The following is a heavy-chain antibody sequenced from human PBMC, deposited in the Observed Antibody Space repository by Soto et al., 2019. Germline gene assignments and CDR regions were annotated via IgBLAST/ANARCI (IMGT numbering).Heavy chain of an antibody. Sequence: QLQLQESGPGLVKPSETLSLTCTVSGGSISSSSYYWGWIRQPPGKGLEWIGSIYYSGSTYYHPSLKSRVTISVATSKNQCSLKLSSVTAADTAVYYCARRRDGYNPIFDYWGQGTLVTVSS. V-gene: IGHV4-39*01. J-gene: IGHJ4*02. CDR1: GGSISSSSYY. D-gene: IGHD5-12*01. CDR2: IYYSGST. CDR3: ARRRDGYNPIFDY.